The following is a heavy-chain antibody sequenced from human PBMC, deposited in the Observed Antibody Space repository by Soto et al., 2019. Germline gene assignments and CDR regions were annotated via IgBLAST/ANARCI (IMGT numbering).Heavy chain of an antibody. CDR2: ISGSGGST. Sequence: EVQLLESGGGLVQPGGSLRLSCAASGFTFSSYAMSWVRQAPGKGLEWVSAISGSGGSTYYADSVKGRFTISRDNSKNTLFLQMNSLRAEDTAVYYCAKGGSGYLYYYYMDVWGKGPTVTVSS. V-gene: IGHV3-23*01. CDR1: GFTFSSYA. J-gene: IGHJ6*03. CDR3: AKGGSGYLYYYYMDV. D-gene: IGHD3-3*01.